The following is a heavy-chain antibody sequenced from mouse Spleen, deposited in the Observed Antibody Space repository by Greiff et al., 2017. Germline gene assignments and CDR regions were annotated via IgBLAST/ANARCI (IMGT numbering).Heavy chain of an antibody. Sequence: EVLLQQSGPELVKPGASVKISCTASGYSFSDYNMNWVQQSPGKSLEWIGVINRNYGTTSSNQKFKGKSTLTVDHASSTAYMQLTSLTSEDSAVYYCAREGMDYWGQGTSVTVSS. CDR3: AREGMDY. CDR1: GYSFSDYN. CDR2: INRNYGTT. V-gene: IGHV1-39*01. J-gene: IGHJ4*01.